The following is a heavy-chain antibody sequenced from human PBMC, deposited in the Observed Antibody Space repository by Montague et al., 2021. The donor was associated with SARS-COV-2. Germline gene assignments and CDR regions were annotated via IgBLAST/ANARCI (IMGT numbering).Heavy chain of an antibody. CDR3: ARVHYYTGYVDS. J-gene: IGHJ4*02. Sequence: SETLSLTCTVSGGSMRDYYWSWIRQPPGEGLEWIGYIYYGGSTDYNPSLNSRVTLSLDTPKNQFSLNPRSVTAADTAFYYCARVHYYTGYVDSWGQGTLVSVSS. CDR2: IYYGGST. D-gene: IGHD3-22*01. CDR1: GGSMRDYY. V-gene: IGHV4-59*01.